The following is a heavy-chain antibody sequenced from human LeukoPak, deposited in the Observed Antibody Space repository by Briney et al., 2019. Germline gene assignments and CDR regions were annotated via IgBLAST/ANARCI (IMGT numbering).Heavy chain of an antibody. J-gene: IGHJ3*02. CDR2: IWYDGSNK. CDR3: ARDAGHHYDFWSGYFSSDAGRPFDI. D-gene: IGHD3-3*01. Sequence: PGRPLRLSCAASGFTFSSHGMHWVRQAPGKGLEWVAVIWYDGSNKYYADSVKGRFTISRDNSKNTLYLQMNSLRAEDTAVYYCARDAGHHYDFWSGYFSSDAGRPFDIWGQGTMVTVSS. V-gene: IGHV3-33*01. CDR1: GFTFSSHG.